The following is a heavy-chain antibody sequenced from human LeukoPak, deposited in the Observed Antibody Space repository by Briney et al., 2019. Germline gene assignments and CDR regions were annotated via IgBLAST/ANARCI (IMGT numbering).Heavy chain of an antibody. CDR1: GYTFTNYG. Sequence: GASVKVSCKASGYTFTNYGISWVRQAPGQGLEWMGWINPNSGGTNYEQKFQGRVTMTRDTSISTAYMELSRLRSNDTAVYYCAREGEYSYAKYYYYYYMDVWGKGTTVTISS. CDR2: INPNSGGT. V-gene: IGHV1-2*02. CDR3: AREGEYSYAKYYYYYYMDV. D-gene: IGHD5-18*01. J-gene: IGHJ6*03.